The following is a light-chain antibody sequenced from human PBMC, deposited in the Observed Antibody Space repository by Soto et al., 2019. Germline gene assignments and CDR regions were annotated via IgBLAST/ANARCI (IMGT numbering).Light chain of an antibody. CDR3: SSYTSSSTYV. Sequence: QSVLTQPASVSRSPGQSLTFSCTGTSSDVGGYNYVSWYQQHPGKAPKLMIYDVSNRPSGVSNRFSGSKSGNTASLTISGLQAEDEADYYCSSYTSSSTYVFGTGTKVTVL. CDR2: DVS. J-gene: IGLJ1*01. V-gene: IGLV2-14*01. CDR1: SSDVGGYNY.